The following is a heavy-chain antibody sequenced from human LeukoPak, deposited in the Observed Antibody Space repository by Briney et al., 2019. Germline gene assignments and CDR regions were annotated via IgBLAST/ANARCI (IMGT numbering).Heavy chain of an antibody. D-gene: IGHD3-9*01. Sequence: ASVKVSCKASGYTFTSYDINWVRQAPGQGLEWMGWISAYNGNTNYAQKLQGRVTMTTDTSTSTAYMELRSLRSDDTAVYYCARDHVGYYDILTGYEACDYWGQGTLVTVSS. CDR2: ISAYNGNT. J-gene: IGHJ4*02. V-gene: IGHV1-18*01. CDR1: GYTFTSYD. CDR3: ARDHVGYYDILTGYEACDY.